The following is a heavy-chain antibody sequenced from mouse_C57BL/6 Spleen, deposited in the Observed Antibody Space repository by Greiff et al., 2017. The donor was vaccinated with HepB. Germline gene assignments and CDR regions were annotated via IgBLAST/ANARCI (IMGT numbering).Heavy chain of an antibody. CDR1: GFSFTSYC. Sequence: VMLVESGPGLVQPSPCLSITCTASGFSFTSYCVHWVRQSPGKGLEWLGVIWSGGSTDYNAAFISRLSISKDNSTSQVFFKMNSLQADDTAIYYCARWLPHYYAMDYWGQGTSVTVSS. J-gene: IGHJ4*01. D-gene: IGHD2-2*01. V-gene: IGHV2-2*01. CDR3: ARWLPHYYAMDY. CDR2: IWSGGST.